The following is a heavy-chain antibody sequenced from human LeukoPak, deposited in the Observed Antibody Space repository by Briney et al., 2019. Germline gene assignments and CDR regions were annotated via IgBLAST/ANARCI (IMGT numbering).Heavy chain of an antibody. D-gene: IGHD3-22*01. CDR3: ARGGYDSSGYYFHFDAFDI. Sequence: PGGSLRLSCAASGFTFSSYAMHWVRQASGKGLEWVAVISYDGSNKYYADSVKGRFTISRDNSKNMLYLQMNSLRAEDTAVYYCARGGYDSSGYYFHFDAFDIWGQGTMVTVSS. V-gene: IGHV3-30*01. CDR2: ISYDGSNK. J-gene: IGHJ3*02. CDR1: GFTFSSYA.